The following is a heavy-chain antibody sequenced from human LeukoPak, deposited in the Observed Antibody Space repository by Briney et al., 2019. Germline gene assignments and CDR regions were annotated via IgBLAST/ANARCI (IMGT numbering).Heavy chain of an antibody. V-gene: IGHV4-39*07. Sequence: SQTLSLTCTVSGGSISSSSYYWGWIRQPPGKGLEWIGSIYYSGSTYYNPSLKSRVTISVDTSKNQFSLKLSSVTAADTAVYYCARAERGSYYAFDIWGQGTMVTVSS. D-gene: IGHD1-26*01. J-gene: IGHJ3*02. CDR2: IYYSGST. CDR1: GGSISSSSYY. CDR3: ARAERGSYYAFDI.